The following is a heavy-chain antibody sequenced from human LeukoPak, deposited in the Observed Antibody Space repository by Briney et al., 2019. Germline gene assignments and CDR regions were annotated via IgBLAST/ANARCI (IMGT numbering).Heavy chain of an antibody. CDR2: IYYSGST. J-gene: IGHJ3*02. V-gene: IGHV4-59*01. Sequence: SETLSLTCTVSGGSISSYYWSWIRQPPGKGLEWIGYIYYSGSTNYNPSLRSRVTISVDTSKNQFSLKLSSVTAADTAVYYCAREGPGYDAFDIWGQGTMVTVSS. D-gene: IGHD3-10*01. CDR3: AREGPGYDAFDI. CDR1: GGSISSYY.